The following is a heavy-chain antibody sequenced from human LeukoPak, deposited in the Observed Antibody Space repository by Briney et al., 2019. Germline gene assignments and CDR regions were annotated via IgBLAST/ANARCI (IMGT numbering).Heavy chain of an antibody. V-gene: IGHV4-34*01. Sequence: SETLSLTCAVYGGSFSGYYWGWIRQPPGKGLEWIGEINHSGSTNYNPSLKSRVTISVDTSKNQFSLKLSSVTAADTAVYYCARGHPGYYYDSSGYSHWGQGTLVTVS. CDR2: INHSGST. CDR3: ARGHPGYYYDSSGYSH. J-gene: IGHJ4*02. CDR1: GGSFSGYY. D-gene: IGHD3-22*01.